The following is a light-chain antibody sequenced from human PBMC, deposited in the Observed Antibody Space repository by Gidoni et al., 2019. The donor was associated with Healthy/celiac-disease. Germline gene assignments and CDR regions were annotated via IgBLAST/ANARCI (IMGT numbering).Light chain of an antibody. CDR1: QSVLYSPNNKNY. CDR3: QQYYSTPLT. V-gene: IGKV4-1*01. CDR2: WAS. J-gene: IGKJ3*01. Sequence: DIVMPQSPDSLAVSLGERDTINCKSRQSVLYSPNNKNYLAWYQQKPGQPPKLLIYWASTRESGVPDRFSGSGSGTDFTLTISSLQAEDVAVYYCQQYYSTPLTFGPGTKVDIK.